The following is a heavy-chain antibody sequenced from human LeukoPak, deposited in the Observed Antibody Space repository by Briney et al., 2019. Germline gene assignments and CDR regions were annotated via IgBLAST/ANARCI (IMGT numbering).Heavy chain of an antibody. V-gene: IGHV3-30*18. Sequence: GGLRRLSCAASALTCSSDDMHWVGQAPGKGLEWVAVISYDGSSKYYADSVRGRFTISRDNSKNTLYLQMSSLRGEDTAVYYCAKDRSSTWSLDFWGQGTLVTVSS. CDR1: ALTCSSDD. J-gene: IGHJ4*02. D-gene: IGHD6-13*01. CDR3: AKDRSSTWSLDF. CDR2: ISYDGSSK.